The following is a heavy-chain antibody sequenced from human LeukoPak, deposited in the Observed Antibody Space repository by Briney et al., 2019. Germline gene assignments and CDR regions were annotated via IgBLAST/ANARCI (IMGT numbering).Heavy chain of an antibody. CDR1: GGSFSGYY. V-gene: IGHV4-34*01. CDR2: INHSGST. CDR3: ARGHHGDLDY. Sequence: PSETLSLTCAVYGGSFSGYYWSWIRQPPGKGLEWIGGINHSGSTNYNPSLKSRVTISVDTSKNQFSLKLSSVTAADTAVYYCARGHHGDLDYWGQGTLVTVSS. D-gene: IGHD4-17*01. J-gene: IGHJ4*02.